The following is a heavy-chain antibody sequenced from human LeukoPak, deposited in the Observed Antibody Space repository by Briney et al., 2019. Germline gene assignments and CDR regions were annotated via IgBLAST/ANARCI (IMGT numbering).Heavy chain of an antibody. CDR1: GFTFSSYG. CDR2: ISGSGGST. CDR3: ARRAAAPYCFDF. J-gene: IGHJ4*02. V-gene: IGHV3-23*01. Sequence: GGSLRLSCAASGFTFSSYGMSWVRQAPGKGLEWVSAISGSGGSTYYADSVKGRLTISRDNAKNSLYLQMNSLRAEDTAVYYCARRAAAPYCFDFWGQGALVTVSS. D-gene: IGHD6-13*01.